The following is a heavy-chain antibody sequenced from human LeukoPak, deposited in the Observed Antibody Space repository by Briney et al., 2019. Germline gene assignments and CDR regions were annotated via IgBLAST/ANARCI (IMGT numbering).Heavy chain of an antibody. V-gene: IGHV1-2*02. CDR2: INPNSGGT. J-gene: IGHJ4*02. Sequence: ASVKVSCKASGYTFTGHYMHWVRQAPGQGLEWMGWINPNSGGTNYAQKFQGRVTMTRDTSITTAHMELSRLRSDDTAVYYCASLNLPDSSGYYDDWGQGTLLTVSS. D-gene: IGHD3-22*01. CDR1: GYTFTGHY. CDR3: ASLNLPDSSGYYDD.